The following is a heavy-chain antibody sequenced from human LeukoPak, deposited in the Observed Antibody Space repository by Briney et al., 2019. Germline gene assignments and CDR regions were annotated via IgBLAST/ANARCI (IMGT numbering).Heavy chain of an antibody. J-gene: IGHJ4*02. CDR1: GYTFTGYF. CDR2: INPNTGGT. CDR3: ARPSLGSGATPSNY. D-gene: IGHD2-15*01. V-gene: IGHV1-2*02. Sequence: ASVKVSCKASGYTFTGYFIHWVRQAPGQGLEWMCWINPNTGGTTYAQKFQGRVTMTRDTSISTAYMDLTRLTSDDTAVYYCARPSLGSGATPSNYWGQGTLVTVSS.